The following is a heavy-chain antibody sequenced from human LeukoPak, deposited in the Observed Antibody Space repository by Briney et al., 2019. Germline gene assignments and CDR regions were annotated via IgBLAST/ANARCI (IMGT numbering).Heavy chain of an antibody. CDR1: GYTFTGYY. D-gene: IGHD3-22*01. Sequence: ASVKVSCKASGYTFTGYYMHWVRQAPGQGLEWMGWINPNSGGTNYAQKFQGRVTMTRDTSISTAYMELSRLRSDDTAVYYCARVRAQAYYYDSSGYSGFDPWGQGTLVTVSS. J-gene: IGHJ5*02. CDR2: INPNSGGT. CDR3: ARVRAQAYYYDSSGYSGFDP. V-gene: IGHV1-2*02.